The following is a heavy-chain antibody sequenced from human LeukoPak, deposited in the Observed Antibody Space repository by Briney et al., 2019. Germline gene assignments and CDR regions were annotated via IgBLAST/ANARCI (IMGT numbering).Heavy chain of an antibody. Sequence: ASVKVSCKAFGYTFTGYWMHWVRQAPGQGPEWMGVISPSGGSTIYAQKFKGRVTLTRDMSTSTDYLELSSLRSDDTAVYYCARDGVYDYVWGSYRYLTAGDYYYYYYMDVWGKGTTVTISS. CDR3: ARDGVYDYVWGSYRYLTAGDYYYYYYMDV. V-gene: IGHV1-46*01. J-gene: IGHJ6*03. D-gene: IGHD3-16*02. CDR2: ISPSGGST. CDR1: GYTFTGYW.